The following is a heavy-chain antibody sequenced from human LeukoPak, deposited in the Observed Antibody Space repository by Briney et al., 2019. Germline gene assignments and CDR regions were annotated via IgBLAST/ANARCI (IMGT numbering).Heavy chain of an antibody. CDR3: AKDFISRVIVVPWFDP. V-gene: IGHV3-43*01. CDR1: GFAFDDYT. Sequence: PGGSLRLSCAASGFAFDDYTMHWVRQAPGKGLEWVSLISWDGGSTYYADSVKGRFTISRDNSKNSLCLQMNSLRTEDTALYYCAKDFISRVIVVPWFDPWGQGTLVTVSS. D-gene: IGHD2-2*01. J-gene: IGHJ5*02. CDR2: ISWDGGST.